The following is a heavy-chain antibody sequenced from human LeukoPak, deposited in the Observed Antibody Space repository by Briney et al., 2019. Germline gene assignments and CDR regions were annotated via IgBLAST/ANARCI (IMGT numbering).Heavy chain of an antibody. CDR1: GYTFTDFG. D-gene: IGHD3-22*01. J-gene: IGHJ3*02. CDR3: ARGMHYYDSSGYTDAFDI. V-gene: IGHV1-18*01. Sequence: ASVKVSCKASGYTFTDFGISWVRQAPGQGLEWMGWISAYNGNKNYVQKLQGRVTMTTDTSTSTAYMELRSLRSDDTAVYYCARGMHYYDSSGYTDAFDIWGQGTMVTVSS. CDR2: ISAYNGNK.